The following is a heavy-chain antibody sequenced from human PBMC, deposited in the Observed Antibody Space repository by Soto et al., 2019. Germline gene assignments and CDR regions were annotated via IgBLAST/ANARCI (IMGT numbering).Heavy chain of an antibody. CDR1: GFTFSSYW. D-gene: IGHD3-10*01. CDR3: ARTIRSGPRLRFDY. CDR2: IKQDGSEK. V-gene: IGHV3-7*01. Sequence: PGGSLRLSCAASGFTFSSYWMSWVRQAPGKGLEWVANIKQDGSEKYYVDSVKGRFTISRDNAKNSLYLQMNSLRAEDTAVYYCARTIRSGPRLRFDYWGQGTLVTVSS. J-gene: IGHJ4*02.